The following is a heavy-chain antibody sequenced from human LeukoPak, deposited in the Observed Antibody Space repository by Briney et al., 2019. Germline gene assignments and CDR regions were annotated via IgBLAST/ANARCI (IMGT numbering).Heavy chain of an antibody. CDR1: GFTFSRHG. Sequence: GGSLRLSCAPSGFTFSRHGMHWVRQAPGKGLEWVAVISNDGSRKYYAHSVEGRFTISRDNSKNTLYLQMDSLRAEDTAVYYCARDRAWNYFDYWGQGTLVTVSS. V-gene: IGHV3-30*03. CDR3: ARDRAWNYFDY. J-gene: IGHJ4*02. CDR2: ISNDGSRK. D-gene: IGHD3-3*01.